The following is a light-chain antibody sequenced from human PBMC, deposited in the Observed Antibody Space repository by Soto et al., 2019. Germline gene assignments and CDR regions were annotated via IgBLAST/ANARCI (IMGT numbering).Light chain of an antibody. CDR2: GAS. V-gene: IGKV3-20*01. CDR1: QSVSSTY. Sequence: EFVLTQSPGTLSLSPGERATLSCRASQSVSSTYSAWYQQKPGQAPRLLIYGASSRAAGIPDRFSGSGSGTDFTLTISRLEPEDFAVYYCQQYTNSPEWTFGQGTKVEIK. J-gene: IGKJ1*01. CDR3: QQYTNSPEWT.